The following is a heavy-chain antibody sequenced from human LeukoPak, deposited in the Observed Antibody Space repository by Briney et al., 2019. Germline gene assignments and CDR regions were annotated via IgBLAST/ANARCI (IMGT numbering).Heavy chain of an antibody. D-gene: IGHD2-2*01. V-gene: IGHV4-34*01. CDR3: ARKTSKYCSSTSCYRYFDY. Sequence: SETLSLTCAVYGGSFSGYYWSWIRQPPGKGLEWIGEINHSGSTNYNPSLKSRVTISVDTSKNQFSLKLSSVTAADTAVYYCARKTSKYCSSTSCYRYFDYWGQGTLVTVSS. J-gene: IGHJ4*02. CDR1: GGSFSGYY. CDR2: INHSGST.